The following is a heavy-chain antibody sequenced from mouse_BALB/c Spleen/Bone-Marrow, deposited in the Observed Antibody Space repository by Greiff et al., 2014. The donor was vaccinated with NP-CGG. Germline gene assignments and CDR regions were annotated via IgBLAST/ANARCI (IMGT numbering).Heavy chain of an antibody. Sequence: EVMLVESGGGLVQPGGSLKLFCAASGFTFSSYGMSWVRQTPDKRLELVATINSNGGSTYYPDSVKGRFTISRDNAKNTLYLQMSSLKSEDTAMYYCARDGYYVFYAMDYWGQGTSVTVSS. J-gene: IGHJ4*01. D-gene: IGHD2-3*01. V-gene: IGHV5-6-3*01. CDR1: GFTFSSYG. CDR2: INSNGGST. CDR3: ARDGYYVFYAMDY.